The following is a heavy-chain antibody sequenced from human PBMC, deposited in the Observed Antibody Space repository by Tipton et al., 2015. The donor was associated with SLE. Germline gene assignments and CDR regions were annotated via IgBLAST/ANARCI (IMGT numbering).Heavy chain of an antibody. CDR3: ARGGYSSGWRAFDI. CDR2: IIPIFGTA. D-gene: IGHD6-19*01. Sequence: QSGTEVKKPGSSVKVSCKASGGTFSSYAISWVRQAPGQGLEWMGGIIPIFGTANYAQKFQGRVTITTDESTSTAYMELSSLRSGDTAVYYCARGGYSSGWRAFDIWGQGTMVTFSS. V-gene: IGHV1-69*05. J-gene: IGHJ3*02. CDR1: GGTFSSYA.